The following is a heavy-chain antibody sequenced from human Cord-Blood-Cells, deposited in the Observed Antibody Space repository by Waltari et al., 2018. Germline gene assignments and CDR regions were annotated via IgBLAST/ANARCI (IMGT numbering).Heavy chain of an antibody. CDR3: ARYSSSSFAFDI. V-gene: IGHV1-8*03. Sequence: QVQLVQSGAEVKKPGASVKVSCKASGYTFTSYDINWVRQATGQGLECMGWMNPTSCNTCYAQKFQGRVTITRNTSISTAYMELSSLRSEDTAVYYCARYSSSSFAFDIWGQGTMVTVSS. J-gene: IGHJ3*02. CDR2: MNPTSCNT. D-gene: IGHD6-6*01. CDR1: GYTFTSYD.